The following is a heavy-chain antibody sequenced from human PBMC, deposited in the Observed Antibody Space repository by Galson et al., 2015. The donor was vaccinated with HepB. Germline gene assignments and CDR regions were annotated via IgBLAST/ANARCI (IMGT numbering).Heavy chain of an antibody. CDR3: ARDRGIAVVGGVDY. Sequence: SVKVSCKASGYTFTSYGISWVRQAPGQGLEWMGWISAYNGNTNYAQKLQGRVTTTTDTSTSTAYMELRSLRSDDTAVYYCARDRGIAVVGGVDYWGQGTLVTVSS. CDR1: GYTFTSYG. CDR2: ISAYNGNT. V-gene: IGHV1-18*04. D-gene: IGHD6-19*01. J-gene: IGHJ4*02.